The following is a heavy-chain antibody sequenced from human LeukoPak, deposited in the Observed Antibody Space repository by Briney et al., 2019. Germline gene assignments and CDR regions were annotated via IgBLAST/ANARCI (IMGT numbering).Heavy chain of an antibody. CDR1: GFTFSSYS. J-gene: IGHJ4*02. CDR2: ISSSSSFI. CDR3: AKDQEYYDSSGYYDY. D-gene: IGHD3-22*01. Sequence: GGSLRLSCAASGFTFSSYSMNWVRQAPGKGLEWVSSISSSSSFIYYADSVKGRFTISRDNSKNTLYLQMNSLRAEDTAVYYCAKDQEYYDSSGYYDYWGQGTLVTVSS. V-gene: IGHV3-21*04.